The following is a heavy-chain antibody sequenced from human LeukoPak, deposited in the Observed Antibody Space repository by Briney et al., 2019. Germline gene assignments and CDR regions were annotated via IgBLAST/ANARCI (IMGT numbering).Heavy chain of an antibody. J-gene: IGHJ4*02. Sequence: GGSLRLSCAASGFXFSSYSMSWVRQAPGKGLEWVSYISMSSVYIYYADSVKGRFTISRDNAKNSLYLQMNSLRAEDTAVYYCARVMTGYSVLDYWGQGTLVTVSS. CDR2: ISMSSVYI. CDR3: ARVMTGYSVLDY. CDR1: GFXFSSYS. D-gene: IGHD3-9*01. V-gene: IGHV3-21*01.